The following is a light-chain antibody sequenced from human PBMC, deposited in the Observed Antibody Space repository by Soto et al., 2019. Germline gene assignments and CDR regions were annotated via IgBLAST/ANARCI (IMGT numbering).Light chain of an antibody. CDR2: AAS. J-gene: IGKJ3*01. V-gene: IGKV1-9*01. CDR1: QAISRY. Sequence: DFQLTQSPSFLSASVGDRVTITCRASQAISRYLAWYQQKAGKAPKLLIYAASTLQKGVPSRFSGSGSGTEFTLTISSLQPDDFATYYCQQLNTYPLFTFGPGTEVDI. CDR3: QQLNTYPLFT.